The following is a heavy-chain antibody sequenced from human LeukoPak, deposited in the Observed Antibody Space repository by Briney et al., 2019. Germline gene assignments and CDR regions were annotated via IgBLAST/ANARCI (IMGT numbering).Heavy chain of an antibody. D-gene: IGHD6-13*01. Sequence: ASVKVSCKASGYTFTSYDINWVRQATGQGLEWMGWMNPNSGNTGYAQKFQGRVTMTRNTSISTAYMELSSLRSEDTAVYYCARGLIAAVGYNWFDPWGQGTLVTVSS. CDR1: GYTFTSYD. J-gene: IGHJ5*02. CDR3: ARGLIAAVGYNWFDP. CDR2: MNPNSGNT. V-gene: IGHV1-8*01.